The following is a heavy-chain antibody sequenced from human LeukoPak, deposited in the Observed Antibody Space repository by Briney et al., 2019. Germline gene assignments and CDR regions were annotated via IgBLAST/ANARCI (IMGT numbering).Heavy chain of an antibody. Sequence: SETLSLTCTVSGGSISSYYWSWIRQPPGKGLEWIGYIYYSGSTNYNPSLKSRVTISVDTSKNQFSLKLSSVTAADTAVYYCARHVFVGGGWLQKRLDYFDYWGQGTLVTVSS. J-gene: IGHJ4*02. CDR2: IYYSGST. CDR1: GGSISSYY. D-gene: IGHD5-24*01. V-gene: IGHV4-59*08. CDR3: ARHVFVGGGWLQKRLDYFDY.